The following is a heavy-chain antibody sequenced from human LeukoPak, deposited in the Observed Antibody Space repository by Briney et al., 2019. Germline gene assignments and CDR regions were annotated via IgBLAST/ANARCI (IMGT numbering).Heavy chain of an antibody. J-gene: IGHJ2*01. Sequence: SETLSLTCAVYGGSFSGYYWSWIRQPPGKGLEWIGEINHSGSTNYNLSLKSRVTISVDTSKNQFSLKLSSVTAADTAVYYCARLSGYSYGFVRAHWYFDLWGRGTLVTVSS. CDR1: GGSFSGYY. CDR3: ARLSGYSYGFVRAHWYFDL. V-gene: IGHV4-34*01. D-gene: IGHD5-18*01. CDR2: INHSGST.